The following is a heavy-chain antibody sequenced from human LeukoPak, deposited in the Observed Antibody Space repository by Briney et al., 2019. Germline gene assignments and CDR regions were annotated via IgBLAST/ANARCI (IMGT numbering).Heavy chain of an antibody. V-gene: IGHV3-30*03. CDR3: ATKVIRGNSGDDYDD. CDR2: ISSDGNDK. J-gene: IGHJ4*02. CDR1: GATFSSYG. D-gene: IGHD5-12*01. Sequence: GGSLRLSCAASGATFSSYGMHWVRQAPGKGLEWVALISSDGNDKLYGDSVKGRFTISRDDSKSTLYLQMNSLRAEDTAVYYCATKVIRGNSGDDYDDWGQGTLVTVSS.